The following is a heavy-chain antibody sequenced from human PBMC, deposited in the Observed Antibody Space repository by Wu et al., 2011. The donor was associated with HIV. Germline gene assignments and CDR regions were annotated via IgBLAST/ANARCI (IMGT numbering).Heavy chain of an antibody. CDR3: ALRTRAGSGSDY. J-gene: IGHJ4*02. CDR2: INPNSGDT. D-gene: IGHD3-10*01. Sequence: QVQLVQSGAEVKKPGASVKVSCKASGYTFTGYYIYWVRQAPGQGLEWMGWINPNSGDTKFAQNFQGRVTMTRDTSISTAYMELSRLRSDDTAVYYCALRTRAGSGSDYWGQGTLVTVSS. CDR1: GYTFTGYY. V-gene: IGHV1-2*02.